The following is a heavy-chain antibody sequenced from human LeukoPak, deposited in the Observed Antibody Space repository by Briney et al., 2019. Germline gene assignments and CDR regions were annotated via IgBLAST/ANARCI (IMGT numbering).Heavy chain of an antibody. CDR1: GYSISSGYY. Sequence: PSETLSLTCTVSGYSISSGYYWGWIRQPPGKGLEWIGSIYHSGSTYYNPSLKSRVTISVDTSKNQFSLKLSSVTAADTAVYYCAGHSSSWYYSSGWTAPFDYWGQGTLVTVSS. V-gene: IGHV4-38-2*02. CDR2: IYHSGST. J-gene: IGHJ4*02. D-gene: IGHD6-13*01. CDR3: AGHSSSWYYSSGWTAPFDY.